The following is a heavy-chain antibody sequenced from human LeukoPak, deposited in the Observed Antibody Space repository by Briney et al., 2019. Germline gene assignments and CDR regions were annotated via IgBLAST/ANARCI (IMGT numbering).Heavy chain of an antibody. CDR3: ARGMTTLEY. D-gene: IGHD4-11*01. CDR2: ISSSSTYT. J-gene: IGHJ4*02. Sequence: PGGSLRLSCAASGFTFSGYYMSWIRQAPGKGLEWVSYISSSSTYTNYGDSVKGRFTISRDNAKNSLYLQVNSLRAEDTAIYYCARGMTTLEYWGQGTLVAVSS. V-gene: IGHV3-11*06. CDR1: GFTFSGYY.